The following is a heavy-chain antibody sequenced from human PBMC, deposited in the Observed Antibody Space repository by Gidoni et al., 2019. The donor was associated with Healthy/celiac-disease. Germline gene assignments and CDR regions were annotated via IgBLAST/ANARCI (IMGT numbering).Heavy chain of an antibody. CDR1: GGSISSSHW. CDR2: IYHSGST. J-gene: IGHJ6*02. Sequence: QVQLQESGPGLVKPSGTLSLTCAVSGGSISSSHWWSWVRQPPGKGLEWIGEIYHSGSTNYNPYLKSRVTISVDKSKNQFSRKLSSVTAADTAVYYCARVVVVAATRYYYGMDVWGQGTTVTVSS. CDR3: ARVVVVAATRYYYGMDV. V-gene: IGHV4-4*02. D-gene: IGHD2-15*01.